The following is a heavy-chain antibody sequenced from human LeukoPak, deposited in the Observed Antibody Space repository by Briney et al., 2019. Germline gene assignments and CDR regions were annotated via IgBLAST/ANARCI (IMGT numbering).Heavy chain of an antibody. Sequence: GESRKSSCQGSGYSFTTYLIGWVRQMPWKGLGWIGMIYPEDSETRYSPSFQGQGTIAADKSINPAYLQWSSLKASDTAMYYCVRSRGYSYGYYYYFDYWGQGNLVTVSS. D-gene: IGHD5-18*01. CDR3: VRSRGYSYGYYYYFDY. J-gene: IGHJ4*02. CDR2: IYPEDSET. CDR1: GYSFTTYL. V-gene: IGHV5-51*01.